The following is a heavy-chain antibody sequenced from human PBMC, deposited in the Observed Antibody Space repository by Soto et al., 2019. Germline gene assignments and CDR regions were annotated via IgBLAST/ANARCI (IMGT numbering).Heavy chain of an antibody. J-gene: IGHJ6*02. CDR3: TTGVGSSGWSEYYYYGMDV. V-gene: IGHV3-15*07. CDR2: IKSKTDGGTT. Sequence: PGGSLRLSCAASGFTFSNAWMNWVRQAPGKGLEWVGRIKSKTDGGTTDYAAPVKGRFTISRDDSKNTLYLQMNSLKTEDTAVYYCTTGVGSSGWSEYYYYGMDVWGQGTTVTVSS. D-gene: IGHD6-19*01. CDR1: GFTFSNAW.